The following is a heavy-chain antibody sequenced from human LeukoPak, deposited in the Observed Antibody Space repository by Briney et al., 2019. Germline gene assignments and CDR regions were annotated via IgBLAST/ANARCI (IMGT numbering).Heavy chain of an antibody. CDR1: GFTLSSYG. CDR3: AKEAIAVSGYGPTTFDY. Sequence: PGGSLRLSCAASGFTLSSYGMQWVRQAPGKGVEGVADIWDEGSNKYHADCVKGRFTISRDNSKNSLYLQVNSLRAEDTAVYYCAKEAIAVSGYGPTTFDYWGQGTLVAVSS. V-gene: IGHV3-33*06. J-gene: IGHJ4*02. CDR2: IWDEGSNK. D-gene: IGHD6-19*01.